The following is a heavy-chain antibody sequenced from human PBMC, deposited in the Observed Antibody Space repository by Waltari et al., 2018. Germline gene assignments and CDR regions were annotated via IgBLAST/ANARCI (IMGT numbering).Heavy chain of an antibody. D-gene: IGHD3-10*01. CDR3: ARDMARDWYVDL. CDR1: GGSLSSSNW. J-gene: IGHJ2*01. V-gene: IGHV4-4*02. CDR2: IYNSGRT. Sequence: QVQLQESGPGLVTPSGTLSLTCAVSGGSLSSSNWWSWVRQPPGKGLEWIGEIYNSGRTNYNPSLKSRVTISVDKSKNQFSLKLSSVTAADTAVYYCARDMARDWYVDLWGRGTLVTVSS.